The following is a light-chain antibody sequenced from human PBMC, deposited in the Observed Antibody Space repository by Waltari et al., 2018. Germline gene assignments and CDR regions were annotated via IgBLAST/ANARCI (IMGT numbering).Light chain of an antibody. CDR3: MQTLRLPSFS. CDR2: EAS. V-gene: IGKV2D-29*01. J-gene: IGKJ4*01. CDR1: ESLLRSDGKTY. Sequence: VVTQAPLSMFVTPGQQAPMSCKSNESLLRSDGKTYLYWYLHKPGQPPRLLIYEASKRFSGVPDRFSGSGSGTDFTLRISRVEAEDVGVYYCMQTLRLPSFSFGGGTKVEIK.